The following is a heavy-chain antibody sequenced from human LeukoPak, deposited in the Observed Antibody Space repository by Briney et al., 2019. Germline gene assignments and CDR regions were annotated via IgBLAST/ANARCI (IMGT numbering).Heavy chain of an antibody. CDR1: GFTFSSYG. CDR2: IRYDGSNK. CDR3: AKDPATYYYDSSGYFDY. Sequence: GGSLRLSCAASGFTFSSYGMHWVRQAPGKGLEWVAFIRYDGSNKYYADSVTGRFTISRDNSKNTLYLQMNSLRAEDTAVYYCAKDPATYYYDSSGYFDYWGQGTLVTVSS. D-gene: IGHD3-22*01. V-gene: IGHV3-30*02. J-gene: IGHJ4*02.